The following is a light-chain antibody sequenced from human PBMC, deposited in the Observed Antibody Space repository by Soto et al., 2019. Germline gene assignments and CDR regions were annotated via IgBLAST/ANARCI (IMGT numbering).Light chain of an antibody. Sequence: DIQMIQSPSTLSASVGDRVTITCRASQSITGWLAWFQQKPGKAPKLLISKASNLESGVPSRFSGSGSGTDFTLTISSLEPEDFATYYCLQHNSYPLTFGGGTKVDIK. CDR3: LQHNSYPLT. J-gene: IGKJ4*01. CDR2: KAS. V-gene: IGKV1-5*03. CDR1: QSITGW.